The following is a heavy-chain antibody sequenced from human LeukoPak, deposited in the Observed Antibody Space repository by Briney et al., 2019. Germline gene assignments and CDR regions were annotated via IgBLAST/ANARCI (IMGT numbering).Heavy chain of an antibody. CDR3: ARVGGSYYVDY. V-gene: IGHV1-46*01. D-gene: IGHD1-26*01. CDR1: GYTFTSYY. J-gene: IGHJ4*02. Sequence: GASVKVSCTASGYTFTSYYMHWVRQAPGHGLEWMGIINPSGGSTSYAQKFQGRVTMTRDTSTSTVYMELSSLRSEDTAVYYRARVGGSYYVDYWGQGTLVTVSS. CDR2: INPSGGST.